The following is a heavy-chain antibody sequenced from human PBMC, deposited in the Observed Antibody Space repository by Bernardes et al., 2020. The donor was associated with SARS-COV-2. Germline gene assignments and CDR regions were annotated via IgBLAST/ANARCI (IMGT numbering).Heavy chain of an antibody. CDR2: INSDGSIT. CDR3: ASQHNAHY. CDR1: GFTFSTGR. V-gene: IGHV3-74*01. J-gene: IGHJ4*02. Sequence: GGSLRLSCAASGFTFSTGRMHWVRQAPGEGLEWVSRINSDGSITSYADSVKGRLTISRDNAKNTLYLQMNSLRAEDTAVYYCASQHNAHYWGQGTLVTVSS. D-gene: IGHD2-8*01.